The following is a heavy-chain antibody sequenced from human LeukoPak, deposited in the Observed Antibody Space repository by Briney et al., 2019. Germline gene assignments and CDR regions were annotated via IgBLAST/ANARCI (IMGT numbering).Heavy chain of an antibody. D-gene: IGHD5-18*01. CDR1: GFAFSSYT. CDR2: ISSSSSYI. CDR3: ARGLRRGYSYGYGY. J-gene: IGHJ4*02. Sequence: GGSLRLSCAVSGFAFSSYTLNWVRQAPGKGLEWVSSISSSSSYIYYADSVKGRFTISRDNVKKSLYLQMDSLRAEDTAVYYCARGLRRGYSYGYGYWGQGTLVTVSS. V-gene: IGHV3-21*01.